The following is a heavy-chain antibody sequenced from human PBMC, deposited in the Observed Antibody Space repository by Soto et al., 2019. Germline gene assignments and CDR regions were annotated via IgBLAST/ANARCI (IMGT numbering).Heavy chain of an antibody. CDR3: AREAPMVRGVIDYYGMDV. D-gene: IGHD3-10*01. V-gene: IGHV4-59*01. J-gene: IGHJ6*02. CDR1: GGSISSYY. CDR2: IYYSGST. Sequence: SETLSLTCTVSGGSISSYYWSWIRQPPGKGLEWIGYIYYSGSTNYNPSLKSRVTISVDTSKNQFSLKLSSVTAADTAVYYCAREAPMVRGVIDYYGMDVWGQGTTVTVSS.